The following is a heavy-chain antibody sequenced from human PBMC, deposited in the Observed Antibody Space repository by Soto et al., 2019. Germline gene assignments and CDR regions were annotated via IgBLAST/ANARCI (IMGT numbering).Heavy chain of an antibody. J-gene: IGHJ4*02. V-gene: IGHV1-2*02. CDR3: GRGRSGELVIFY. D-gene: IGHD1-26*01. CDR1: GYTFTGYY. CDR2: ISPQTGGT. Sequence: QVPLVQTGAELKKPGASVKVSCKGSGYTFTGYYINWVRQTPGQGPEWMGEISPQTGGTKYAQKYQGRVTMTRDTSITTVYMELSNLSPDDTAVYYCGRGRSGELVIFYWGQGTLVTVSS.